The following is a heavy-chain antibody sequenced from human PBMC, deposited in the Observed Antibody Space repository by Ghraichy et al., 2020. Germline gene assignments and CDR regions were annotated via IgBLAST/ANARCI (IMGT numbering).Heavy chain of an antibody. Sequence: SQTLSLTCTVSGDSINRNNYWGWIRQSPGKGLEWIGSVYYTGSTHYNPSLKSRVTIFVDTSKNQFSLQLSSVTAADTALYFCARQFRIGVAGPTVEIDYWGQGTLVTVSS. CDR1: GDSINRNNY. J-gene: IGHJ4*02. CDR3: ARQFRIGVAGPTVEIDY. CDR2: VYYTGST. V-gene: IGHV4-39*01. D-gene: IGHD6-19*01.